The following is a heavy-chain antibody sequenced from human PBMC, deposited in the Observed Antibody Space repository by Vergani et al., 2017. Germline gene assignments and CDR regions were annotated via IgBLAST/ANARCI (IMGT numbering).Heavy chain of an antibody. CDR2: ISGSGGST. CDR1: GFTFSSYA. J-gene: IGHJ4*02. Sequence: EVQLLESGGGLVQPGGSLRLSCAASGFTFSSYAMSWVRQAPGKGLEWVSAISGSGGSTYYADSVKGRFTISRDNSKNTLYLQMNSLRAEDTAVYYCAKGVPVTYYAILTGYYRDYWGQGTLVTVSS. CDR3: AKGVPVTYYAILTGYYRDY. D-gene: IGHD3-9*01. V-gene: IGHV3-23*01.